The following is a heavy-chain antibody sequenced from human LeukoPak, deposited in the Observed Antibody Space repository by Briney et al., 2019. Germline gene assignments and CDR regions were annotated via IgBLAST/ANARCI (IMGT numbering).Heavy chain of an antibody. D-gene: IGHD5-18*01. V-gene: IGHV1-18*04. CDR1: GYTFTSYY. J-gene: IGHJ4*02. Sequence: GASVKVSCKASGYTFTSYYMHWVRQAPGQGLEWMGWISAYNGNTNYAQKLQGRVTMTTDTSTSTAYMELRSLRSGDTAVYYCARMGYSYGTGGVDYWGQGTLVTVSS. CDR2: ISAYNGNT. CDR3: ARMGYSYGTGGVDY.